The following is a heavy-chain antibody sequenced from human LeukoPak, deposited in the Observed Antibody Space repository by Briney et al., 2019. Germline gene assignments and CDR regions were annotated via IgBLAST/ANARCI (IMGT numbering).Heavy chain of an antibody. D-gene: IGHD4-23*01. CDR2: INLNSGVT. J-gene: IGHJ4*02. V-gene: IGHV1-2*02. Sequence: GASVKVSCKTSGYTFTGSFIHWVRQAPGQGLEWMGWINLNSGVTSYAQKFQGRVTMTRDTSISTAYMELSRLRSDDTAVYYCAILAYAVVSHWGQGTLVTVSS. CDR1: GYTFTGSF. CDR3: AILAYAVVSH.